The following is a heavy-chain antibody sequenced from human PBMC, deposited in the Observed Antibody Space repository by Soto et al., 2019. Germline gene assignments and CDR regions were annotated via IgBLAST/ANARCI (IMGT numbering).Heavy chain of an antibody. CDR1: GYRFTNFW. CDR2: IYSRDSDT. Sequence: GESLNISCKGSGYRFTNFWIGWVRQKPGKGLEWMGIIYSRDSDTRYSPSFQGQVTISVDTSITTAYLQWSSLKASDTAIYYCARAPYNQKDGDFDLWGQGNMVTVSS. V-gene: IGHV5-51*01. D-gene: IGHD1-20*01. J-gene: IGHJ4*02. CDR3: ARAPYNQKDGDFDL.